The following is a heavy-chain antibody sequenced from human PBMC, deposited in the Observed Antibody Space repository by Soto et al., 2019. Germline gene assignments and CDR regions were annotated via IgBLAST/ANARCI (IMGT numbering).Heavy chain of an antibody. CDR1: GFSLSNGKVG. CDR2: IFSNDEK. V-gene: IGHV2-26*01. J-gene: IGHJ6*03. CDR3: ARILFGRSVAGGYFYMDV. D-gene: IGHD6-19*01. Sequence: HVTLKESGPVLVKPTETLTLTCTVSGFSLSNGKVGVSWIRQPPGKALEWLAHIFSNDEKSYRTSLKSRLTISEDTCKSQVVLTMTNVYPVDTATYYCARILFGRSVAGGYFYMDVWGKGTTVTVSS.